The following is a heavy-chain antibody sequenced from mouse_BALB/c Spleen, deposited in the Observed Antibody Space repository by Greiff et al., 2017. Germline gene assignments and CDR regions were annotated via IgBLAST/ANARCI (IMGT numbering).Heavy chain of an antibody. D-gene: IGHD2-10*02. V-gene: IGHV5-9-3*01. CDR3: ARPYGNYFDY. CDR1: GFTFSSYA. CDR2: ISSGGSYT. Sequence: EVQLQESGGGLVKPGGSLKLSCAASGFTFSSYAMSWVRQTPEKRLEWVATISSGGSYTYYPDSVKGRFTISRDNAKNTLYLQMSSLRSEDTAMYYSARPYGNYFDYWGQGTTLTVSS. J-gene: IGHJ2*01.